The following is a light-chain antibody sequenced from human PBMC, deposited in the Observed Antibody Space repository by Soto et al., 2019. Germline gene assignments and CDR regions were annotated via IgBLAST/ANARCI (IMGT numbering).Light chain of an antibody. V-gene: IGKV1-39*01. CDR3: QQSYSTPRT. CDR1: QSISTY. Sequence: DIQMTQSPSSLSASVGDRVTMTCRASQSISTYLNWYQQKPGKAPNLLIFAASSLQSGVPSRFSGSGSGTDSTLTISSLQPEDFATYFCQQSYSTPRTFGQGTKVEVK. J-gene: IGKJ1*01. CDR2: AAS.